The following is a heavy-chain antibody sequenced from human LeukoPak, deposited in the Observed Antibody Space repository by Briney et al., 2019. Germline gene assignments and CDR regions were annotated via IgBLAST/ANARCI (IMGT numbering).Heavy chain of an antibody. CDR3: ARHPNSNWDY. J-gene: IGHJ4*02. D-gene: IGHD6-13*01. CDR2: INEGGNEK. CDR1: GFTFRNYW. V-gene: IGHV3-7*03. Sequence: GGSLRLPCAASGFTFRNYWMSWVRQVPGKGLEWVVNINEGGNEKNYVDSVKGRFTASRDNAQNSLYLQMNSLRVEDTAVYYCARHPNSNWDYWGQGTLVTASS.